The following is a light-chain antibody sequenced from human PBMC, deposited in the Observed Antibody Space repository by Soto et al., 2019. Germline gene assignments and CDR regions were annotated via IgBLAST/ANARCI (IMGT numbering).Light chain of an antibody. CDR2: EVT. CDR1: SSDVGAYNY. V-gene: IGLV2-8*01. Sequence: QSVLTQPPSASGSLGQSATISCTGTSSDVGAYNYVSWYQQHPGKAPKLMIYEVTRRPSGVPDRFSGSKSGNTASLNVSGLQAEDEADYYCCSYADNTDYVFGTGTKLTVL. CDR3: CSYADNTDYV. J-gene: IGLJ1*01.